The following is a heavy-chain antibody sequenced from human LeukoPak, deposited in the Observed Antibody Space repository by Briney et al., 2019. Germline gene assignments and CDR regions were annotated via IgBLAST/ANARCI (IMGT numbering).Heavy chain of an antibody. CDR3: ARVEVVVVTAILIHAFDI. J-gene: IGHJ3*02. Sequence: ASVKVSCKASAYTFTSYGISWVRQAPGQGLEWMGWISAYNGNTNYAQKFQGRVTMTTDTSTSTAYMELRSLRSDDTAVYYCARVEVVVVTAILIHAFDIWGQGTMVTVSS. D-gene: IGHD2-21*02. CDR1: AYTFTSYG. CDR2: ISAYNGNT. V-gene: IGHV1-18*01.